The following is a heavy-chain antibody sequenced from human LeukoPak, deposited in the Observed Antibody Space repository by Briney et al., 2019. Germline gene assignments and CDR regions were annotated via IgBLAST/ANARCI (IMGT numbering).Heavy chain of an antibody. V-gene: IGHV3-23*01. J-gene: IGHJ4*02. CDR1: GFTFSSYA. CDR2: ISGSGGST. D-gene: IGHD6-19*01. Sequence: PGGSLRLSCAASGFTFSSYAMSWIRQAPGKGLEWVSAISGSGGSTYYADSVKGRFTISRDNSKNTLYLQMNSLRAEDTAVYYCAKPVTPLAVAEGFDYWGQGTLVTVSS. CDR3: AKPVTPLAVAEGFDY.